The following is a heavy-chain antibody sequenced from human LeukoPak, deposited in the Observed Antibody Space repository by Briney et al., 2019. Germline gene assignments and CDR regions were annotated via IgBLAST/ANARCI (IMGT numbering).Heavy chain of an antibody. CDR1: GGTFSSYA. CDR3: ARGVEQVGATLYFDY. Sequence: SVKVSCKASGGTFSSYAISWVRHAPGQGVEWMEGIIPIFGTANYAQKFQGRVTITADKSTSTAYMELSSLRSEDTAVYYCARGVEQVGATLYFDYWGQGTLVTVSS. D-gene: IGHD1-26*01. J-gene: IGHJ4*02. CDR2: IIPIFGTA. V-gene: IGHV1-69*06.